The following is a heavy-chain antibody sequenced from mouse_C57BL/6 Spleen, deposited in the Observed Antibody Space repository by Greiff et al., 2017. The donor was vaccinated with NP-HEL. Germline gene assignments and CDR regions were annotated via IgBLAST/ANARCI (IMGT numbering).Heavy chain of an antibody. CDR1: GYTFTSYW. V-gene: IGHV1-74*01. CDR3: ATTMVTRGGFDY. J-gene: IGHJ2*01. CDR2: IHPSDSDT. Sequence: VQLQQPGAELVKPGASVKVSCKSSGYTFTSYWMHWVKQRPGQGLEWIGRIHPSDSDTNYNQKFKGKATLTVDKSSSTAYMQLSSLTSEDSAVYYCATTMVTRGGFDYWGQGTTLTVSS. D-gene: IGHD2-2*01.